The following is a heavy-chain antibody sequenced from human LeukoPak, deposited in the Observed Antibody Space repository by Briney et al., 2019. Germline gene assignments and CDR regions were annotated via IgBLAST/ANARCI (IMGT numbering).Heavy chain of an antibody. D-gene: IGHD2-8*02. V-gene: IGHV4-39*07. J-gene: IGHJ5*02. CDR3: ARNCTADNDVSRRDKWFDP. CDR1: GAFAPRCAPF. CDR2: VFFSGST. Sequence: PLAALSPSPPVAGAFAPRCAPFLAWIPPSPRKGVGGVVGVFFSGSTHYNPSLKSRVTISVDTSKNQFSLKLKSVTAADTALYYCARNCTADNDVSRRDKWFDPWGHGTLVTVSS.